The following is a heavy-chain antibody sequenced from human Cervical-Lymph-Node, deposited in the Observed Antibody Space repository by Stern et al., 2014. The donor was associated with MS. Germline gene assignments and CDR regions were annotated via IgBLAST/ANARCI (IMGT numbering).Heavy chain of an antibody. J-gene: IGHJ4*02. CDR2: LSPMFGVA. CDR3: ARHQGGIAAN. V-gene: IGHV1-69*01. CDR1: GGSFSSFD. Sequence: VQLVQSGAAVKKPESSVKVSCKASGGSFSSFDISWVRQAPGQRLEWLGELSPMFGVANYAQNFQGRVTFTADESTSTAYMELNSLRSEDTAVYYCARHQGGIAANWGQGTLVTVSS. D-gene: IGHD6-13*01.